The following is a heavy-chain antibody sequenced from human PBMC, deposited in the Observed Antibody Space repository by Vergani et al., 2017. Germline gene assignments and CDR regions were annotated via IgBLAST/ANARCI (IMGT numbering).Heavy chain of an antibody. V-gene: IGHV3-11*01. CDR2: ISNSGNTI. CDR1: GFSFSDHY. Sequence: QVQLVESGGGLVKPGGSLRLSCAASGFSFSDHYMTWIRQAPGKGLEWVSYISNSGNTIEYADSVKGRFSISRDNAKSSLFLQMDSLRAEDTAVYYCAKGEPTYYYDSSGSSNWFDPWGQGTLVTVSS. CDR3: AKGEPTYYYDSSGSSNWFDP. J-gene: IGHJ5*02. D-gene: IGHD3-22*01.